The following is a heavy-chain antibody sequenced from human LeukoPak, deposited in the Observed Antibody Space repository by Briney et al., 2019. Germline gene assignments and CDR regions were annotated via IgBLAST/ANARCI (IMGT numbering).Heavy chain of an antibody. J-gene: IGHJ3*02. V-gene: IGHV3-7*01. CDR1: RFTFSTYW. CDR2: IKEDGSEK. Sequence: GGSLRLSCPASRFTFSTYWMSWVRQAPAKGLEWVAQIKEDGSEKYSVDSVRGRFSISRDNAKNSLYLQMNSLRAEDTAVYYCVRDGSSEEGRAFDIWGQGTVVAVSS. CDR3: VRDGSSEEGRAFDI. D-gene: IGHD3-22*01.